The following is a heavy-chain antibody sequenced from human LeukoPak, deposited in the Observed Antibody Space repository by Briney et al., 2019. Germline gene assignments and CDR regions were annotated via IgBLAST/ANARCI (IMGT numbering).Heavy chain of an antibody. Sequence: ASVKVSCKASGYTFTSYYMHWVRQAPGQGLEWMGIINPSGGSTSYAQKFQGRVTMTTDTSTTTVYMELRSLRSDDTAVYYCARGFGGDYHGSGSYIDNWGQGTLVTVSS. J-gene: IGHJ4*02. D-gene: IGHD3-10*01. V-gene: IGHV1-46*01. CDR3: ARGFGGDYHGSGSYIDN. CDR2: INPSGGST. CDR1: GYTFTSYY.